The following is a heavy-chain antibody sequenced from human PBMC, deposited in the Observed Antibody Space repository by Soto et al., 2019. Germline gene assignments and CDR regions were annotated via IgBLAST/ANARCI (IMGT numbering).Heavy chain of an antibody. J-gene: IGHJ6*01. Sequence: QVQLVQSGAEVKKPGSSVKVSCKASGGTFSSYAISWVRQAPGQGLEWMGGIIPIFGTANYAQKFQGRVTITADESTSTAHMELSSLRSEDTAVYYCASALALTMTTGNLYYYYGMDVWGQGTTVTVSS. D-gene: IGHD4-17*01. CDR1: GGTFSSYA. V-gene: IGHV1-69*01. CDR2: IIPIFGTA. CDR3: ASALALTMTTGNLYYYYGMDV.